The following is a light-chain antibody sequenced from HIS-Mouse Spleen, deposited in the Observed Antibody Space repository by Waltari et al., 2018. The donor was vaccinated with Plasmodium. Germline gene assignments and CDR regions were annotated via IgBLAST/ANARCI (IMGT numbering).Light chain of an antibody. CDR3: CSYAGSSTFVV. CDR2: EGS. J-gene: IGLJ2*01. CDR1: SSDVGSYNL. Sequence: QSALTQPASVSGSPGPSITLPCPGTSSDVGSYNLVSWYQQHPGKAPKLMIYEGSKRPSGVSNRFSGSKSGNTASLTISGLQAEDEADYYCCSYAGSSTFVVFGGGTKLTVL. V-gene: IGLV2-23*03.